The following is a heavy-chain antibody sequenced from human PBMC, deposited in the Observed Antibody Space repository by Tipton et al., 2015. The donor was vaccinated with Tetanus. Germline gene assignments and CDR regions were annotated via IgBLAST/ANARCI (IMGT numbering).Heavy chain of an antibody. CDR1: GFTFSTYA. Sequence: SLRLSCAASGFTFSTYAMSWVRQAPGKGLEWVSVISGSGAATYYADSVKGRFTMSRDNSKNTLYLQMNSLRVEDTAVYYCARDGITMTSYYYYGRDVWGQGTAVTVSS. CDR2: ISGSGAAT. CDR3: ARDGITMTSYYYYGRDV. J-gene: IGHJ6*02. V-gene: IGHV3-23*01. D-gene: IGHD3-22*01.